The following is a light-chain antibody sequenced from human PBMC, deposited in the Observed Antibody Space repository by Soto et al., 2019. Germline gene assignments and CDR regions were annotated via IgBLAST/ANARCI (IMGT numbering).Light chain of an antibody. Sequence: EIVMTQSPATLSVSPGERATLSCRASQSISITLAWYQQKPGQAPRLLIYGASTRATDIPAKFSGSGSGTEFTLTISGLQSEDFAVYYCQQYGTSPPEFTFGPGTKVEIK. CDR1: QSISIT. J-gene: IGKJ3*01. V-gene: IGKV3-15*01. CDR3: QQYGTSPPEFT. CDR2: GAS.